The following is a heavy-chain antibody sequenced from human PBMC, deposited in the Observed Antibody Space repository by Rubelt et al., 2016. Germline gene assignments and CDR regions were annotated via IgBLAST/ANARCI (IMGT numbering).Heavy chain of an antibody. D-gene: IGHD5-18*01. V-gene: IGHV3-33*01. CDR2: IWYDGSNK. J-gene: IGHJ4*02. Sequence: VQLVESGGGVVQPGRSLRLSCAASGFTFSSYGMHWVRQAPGKGLEWVAVIWYDGSNKYYADSVKGRFTISRDNSKNTLYLQMNSLRAEDTAVYYCARDRGYTAMVTGFDYWGQGTLVTVSS. CDR1: GFTFSSYG. CDR3: ARDRGYTAMVTGFDY.